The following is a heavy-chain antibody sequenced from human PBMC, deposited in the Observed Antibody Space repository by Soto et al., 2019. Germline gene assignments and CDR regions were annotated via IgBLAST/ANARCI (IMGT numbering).Heavy chain of an antibody. Sequence: QVPLVQSGAEVKKPGASVKVSCKASGYTFTSYAMHWVRQAPGQRLEWMGWINAGNGNTKYSQKFQGRVTITRDTSASTAYMELSSLRSEDTAVYYCARGQGYCSGGSCSGYYYMDVWGKGTTVTVSS. D-gene: IGHD2-15*01. J-gene: IGHJ6*03. CDR3: ARGQGYCSGGSCSGYYYMDV. CDR2: INAGNGNT. V-gene: IGHV1-3*01. CDR1: GYTFTSYA.